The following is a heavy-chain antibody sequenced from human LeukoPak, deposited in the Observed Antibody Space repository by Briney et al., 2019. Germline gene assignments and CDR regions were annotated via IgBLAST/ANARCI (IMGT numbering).Heavy chain of an antibody. J-gene: IGHJ4*02. D-gene: IGHD2-2*02. V-gene: IGHV1-69*13. CDR3: ARGTRDCSSTSCYTEGDYFDY. CDR2: IIPIFGTA. Sequence: GASVTVSCTASGGTFSSYAISWVRQAPGQGLEWMGGIIPIFGTANYAQKFQGRVTFTADESTSTAYMELSSLRSEDTAVYYCARGTRDCSSTSCYTEGDYFDYWGQGTLVTVSS. CDR1: GGTFSSYA.